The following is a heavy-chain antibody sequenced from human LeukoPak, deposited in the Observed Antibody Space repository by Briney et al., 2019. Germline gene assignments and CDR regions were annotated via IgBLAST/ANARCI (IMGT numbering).Heavy chain of an antibody. Sequence: SETLSLTCTGSGGSISSGSYYWSWIRRPAGKGLEWIGRIYTSGSTNYNPSLKSRVTISVDTSKNQFSLKLSSVTAADTAVYYCAGYDYVWGSYRRDYWGQGTLVTVSS. CDR3: AGYDYVWGSYRRDY. V-gene: IGHV4-61*02. CDR1: GGSISSGSYY. J-gene: IGHJ4*02. CDR2: IYTSGST. D-gene: IGHD3-16*02.